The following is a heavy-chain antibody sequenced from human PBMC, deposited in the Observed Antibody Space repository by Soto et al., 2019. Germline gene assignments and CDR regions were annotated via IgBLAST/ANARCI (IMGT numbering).Heavy chain of an antibody. CDR1: GYTFTSFA. CDR2: INAGNGNT. V-gene: IGHV1-3*01. CDR3: ASGSSDWFPYFDY. J-gene: IGHJ4*02. Sequence: ASVKVSCKASGYTFTSFAMHWVRQAPGQRLEWMGWINAGNGNTKYSQSFQGRITITGDTSASTAYMELSSLRSEDTAVYYWASGSSDWFPYFDYWAKGTLVPVYS. D-gene: IGHD3-9*01.